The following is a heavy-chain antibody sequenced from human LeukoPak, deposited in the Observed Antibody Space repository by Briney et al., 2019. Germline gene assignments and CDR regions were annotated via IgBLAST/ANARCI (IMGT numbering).Heavy chain of an antibody. Sequence: GGSLRLSCAASGFTFSSFGMHWVRQAPGKGLEWVSVISGSGYYSYYADSVKGRFTVSRDNSKTTLYLQMNSLRADDTAVYYCAKGGPTGSNYFDFWGQGTLVTVSS. V-gene: IGHV3-23*01. J-gene: IGHJ4*02. D-gene: IGHD1-26*01. CDR3: AKGGPTGSNYFDF. CDR2: ISGSGYYS. CDR1: GFTFSSFG.